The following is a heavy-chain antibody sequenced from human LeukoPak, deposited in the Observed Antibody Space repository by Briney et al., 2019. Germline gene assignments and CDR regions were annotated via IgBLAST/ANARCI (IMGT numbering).Heavy chain of an antibody. CDR2: ITSGTRT. D-gene: IGHD5-18*01. Sequence: GGSLRLSCVASGFTFSSHGMNWVRQAPGKGLEWVSGITSGTRTYYADSVKGRFAISRDNSKNTMYLQMNSLRAEDTAVYYCARGGGYSYGYPEPNYFDYWGQGTLVTVSS. V-gene: IGHV3-23*01. J-gene: IGHJ4*02. CDR3: ARGGGYSYGYPEPNYFDY. CDR1: GFTFSSHG.